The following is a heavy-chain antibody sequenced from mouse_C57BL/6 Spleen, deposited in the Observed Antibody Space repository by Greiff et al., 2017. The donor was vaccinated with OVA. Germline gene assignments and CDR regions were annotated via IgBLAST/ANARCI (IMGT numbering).Heavy chain of an antibody. CDR3: ARHKVPSTVVTPPYFDY. CDR1: GYTFTSYW. CDR2: IYPGSGST. D-gene: IGHD1-1*01. V-gene: IGHV1-55*01. Sequence: QVQLQQPGAELVKPGASVKMSCKASGYTFTSYWITWVKQRPGQGLEWIGDIYPGSGSTNYNEKFKSKATLTVDTSSSTAYMQLSSLTSEDSAVYYGARHKVPSTVVTPPYFDYWGQGTTLTVSS. J-gene: IGHJ2*01.